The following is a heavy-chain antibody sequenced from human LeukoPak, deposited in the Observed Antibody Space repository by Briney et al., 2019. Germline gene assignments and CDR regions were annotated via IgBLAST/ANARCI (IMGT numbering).Heavy chain of an antibody. CDR2: ISGSGGST. CDR3: AKDSRVVVVAARFDP. V-gene: IGHV3-23*01. D-gene: IGHD2-15*01. Sequence: GALRLSCAASGFTFSSYAMSWVRQAPGKGLEWVSAISGSGGSTYYADSVKGRFTISRDNSKNTLYLQMNSLRAEDTAVYYCAKDSRVVVVAARFDPWGQGTLVTVSS. J-gene: IGHJ5*02. CDR1: GFTFSSYA.